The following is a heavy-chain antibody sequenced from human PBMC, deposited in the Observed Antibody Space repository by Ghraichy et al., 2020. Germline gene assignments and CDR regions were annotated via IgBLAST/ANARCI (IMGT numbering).Heavy chain of an antibody. CDR3: ARSLAYCSGGSCYLGY. CDR1: GGTFSSYA. V-gene: IGHV1-69*13. D-gene: IGHD2-15*01. J-gene: IGHJ4*02. CDR2: IIPIFGTA. Sequence: SVKVSCKASGGTFSSYAISWVRQAPGQGLEWMGGIIPIFGTANYAQKFQGRVTITADESTSTAYMELSSLRSEDTAVYYCARSLAYCSGGSCYLGYWGQGTLVTVSS.